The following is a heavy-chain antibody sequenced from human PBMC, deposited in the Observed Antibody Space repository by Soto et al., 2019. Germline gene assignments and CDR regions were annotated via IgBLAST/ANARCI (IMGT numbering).Heavy chain of an antibody. CDR2: INRDGSKK. Sequence: EVHLEESGGDLVQPGGSLRLSCAASGFTLSAYWMTWVRQAPGKGLEWVANINRDGSKKSYLDSVRGRFTISRDNVGNSLYLQMDSLRADDPALYYCARDVFPGSSSLYLEAFDIWGQGTMVNVSS. D-gene: IGHD6-13*01. CDR3: ARDVFPGSSSLYLEAFDI. J-gene: IGHJ3*02. CDR1: GFTLSAYW. V-gene: IGHV3-7*05.